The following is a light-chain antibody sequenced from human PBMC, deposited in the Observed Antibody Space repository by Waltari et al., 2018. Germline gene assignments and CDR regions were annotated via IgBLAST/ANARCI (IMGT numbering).Light chain of an antibody. CDR1: SGHSSNI. V-gene: IGLV4-69*01. Sequence: QLVLTQSPSASSSLGASVKLTSTLSSGHSSNIVAWLQQQPGKGPRFLMKVNSDGSHTKGDEIPDRFSGSSSGAERYLTISNVQSEDEAEYFCETGGHGTWVFGGGTKLNVL. CDR3: ETGGHGTWV. J-gene: IGLJ3*02. CDR2: VNSDGSH.